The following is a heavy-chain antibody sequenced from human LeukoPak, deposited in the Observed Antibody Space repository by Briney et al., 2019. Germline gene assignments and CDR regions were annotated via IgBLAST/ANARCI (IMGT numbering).Heavy chain of an antibody. V-gene: IGHV3-21*01. Sequence: GGSLRLSCAASGFTFSSHFMNWVRQALGKGLEWVSSISSSGSSVLYADSLKGRFAISRDNAKNSLYLQMNSLRPEDTAVYYCARERYSRSSHDALDLWGQGTMVTVSS. CDR1: GFTFSSHF. J-gene: IGHJ3*01. D-gene: IGHD6-6*01. CDR3: ARERYSRSSHDALDL. CDR2: ISSSGSSV.